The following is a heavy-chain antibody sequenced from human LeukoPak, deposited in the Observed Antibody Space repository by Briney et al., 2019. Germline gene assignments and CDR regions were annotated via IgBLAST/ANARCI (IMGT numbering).Heavy chain of an antibody. CDR1: GGTFSSYA. CDR2: LIPIFVAA. J-gene: IGHJ4*02. D-gene: IGHD3-3*01. V-gene: IGHV1-69*06. CDR3: ARRGDLYESLYYFDY. Sequence: SVKLSCKAPGGTFSSYAISWVRQAPGEGLEWMGGLIPIFVAANYAQKFQGRETFTADKTTRTANTELSSLRYEDTTVYYSARRGDLYESLYYFDYWGQGTLVTASS.